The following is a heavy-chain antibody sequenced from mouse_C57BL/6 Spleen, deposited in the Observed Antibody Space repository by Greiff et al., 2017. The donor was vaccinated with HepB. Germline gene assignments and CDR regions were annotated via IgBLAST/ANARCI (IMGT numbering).Heavy chain of an antibody. CDR3: ARRDGYGGFAY. V-gene: IGHV5-16*01. D-gene: IGHD2-2*01. Sequence: EVQLVESEGGLVQPGSSMKLSCTASGFTFSDYYMAWVRQVPEKGLEWVANINYDGSSTYYLDSLKSRFIISRDNAKNILYLQMSSLKSEDTATYYCARRDGYGGFAYWGQGTLVTVSA. CDR2: INYDGSST. J-gene: IGHJ3*01. CDR1: GFTFSDYY.